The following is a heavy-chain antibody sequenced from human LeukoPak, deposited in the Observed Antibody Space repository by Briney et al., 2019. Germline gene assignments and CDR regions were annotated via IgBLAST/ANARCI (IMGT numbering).Heavy chain of an antibody. J-gene: IGHJ3*02. CDR3: ARTVSSAGWSDDAFDI. CDR1: DG. CDR2: INWDGGST. V-gene: IGHV3-20*04. D-gene: IGHD6-19*01. Sequence: PGGSLRLSCAASDGMSWVRQAPGKGLEWVSGINWDGGSTGYADSVKGRFTISRDNAKNFLYLQMNSLRAEDTALYYCARTVSSAGWSDDAFDIWGQGTMVTVSS.